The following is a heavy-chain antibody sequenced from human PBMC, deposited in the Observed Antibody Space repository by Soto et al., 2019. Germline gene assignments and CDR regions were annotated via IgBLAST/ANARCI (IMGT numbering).Heavy chain of an antibody. CDR3: VTVNLVGAAHYFDY. CDR2: ISYSGGT. D-gene: IGHD1-26*01. CDR1: GNPISVDDHY. V-gene: IGHV4-30-4*01. Sequence: KSSETLSLTCTVSGNPISVDDHYWNWIRQSPGRGLEWIGYISYSGGTYYNPSLKSRVTISIDTSRNQFSLELRSVTAADTAVYYCVTVNLVGAAHYFDYWGPGTLVTVSS. J-gene: IGHJ4*02.